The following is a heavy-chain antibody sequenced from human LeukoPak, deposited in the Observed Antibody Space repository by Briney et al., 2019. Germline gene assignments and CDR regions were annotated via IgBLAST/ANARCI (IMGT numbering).Heavy chain of an antibody. Sequence: GGSLRLYCAASGFTFSSYAMSWVRQAPGKGLEWVSAISGSGGSTYYADSVKGRFSISRDNSKNTLYLQMNSLRAEDTAVYYCXXXXXXXXXXXXRDADAFDIWGQGTMVTVSS. CDR2: ISGSGGST. J-gene: IGHJ3*02. CDR3: XXXXXXXXXXXXRDADAFDI. CDR1: GFTFSSYA. V-gene: IGHV3-23*01.